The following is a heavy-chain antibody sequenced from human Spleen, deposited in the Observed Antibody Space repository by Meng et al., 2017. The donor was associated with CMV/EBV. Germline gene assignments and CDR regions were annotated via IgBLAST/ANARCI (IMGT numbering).Heavy chain of an antibody. J-gene: IGHJ4*02. Sequence: GSLRLSCTVSGGSISSNYYYWGWIRQPPGKGLEWIGSVYYSGSTYYNPSLKSRVTISVDASKNQFSLKLSSVTAADTAVYYCARLLAGGYWGQGTLVTVSS. CDR1: GGSISSNYYY. CDR3: ARLLAGGY. CDR2: VYYSGST. V-gene: IGHV4-39*01. D-gene: IGHD3-9*01.